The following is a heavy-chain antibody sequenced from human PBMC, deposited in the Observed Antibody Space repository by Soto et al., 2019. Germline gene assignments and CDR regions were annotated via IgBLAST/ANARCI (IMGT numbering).Heavy chain of an antibody. CDR1: GGSISSYY. CDR2: IYYSGST. J-gene: IGHJ6*02. D-gene: IGHD3-10*01. Sequence: LSLTCTVSGGSISSYYWSWIRQPPGKGLEWIGYIYYSGSTNYNPSLKSRVTISVDTSKNQFSLKLSSVTAADTAVYYCARGGNLWFGDIYYYGMDVWGQGTTVTVSS. V-gene: IGHV4-59*01. CDR3: ARGGNLWFGDIYYYGMDV.